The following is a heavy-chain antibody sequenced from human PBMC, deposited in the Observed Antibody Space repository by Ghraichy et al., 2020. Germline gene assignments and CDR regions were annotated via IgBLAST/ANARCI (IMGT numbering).Heavy chain of an antibody. D-gene: IGHD2-2*02. J-gene: IGHJ6*02. V-gene: IGHV4-34*01. CDR1: GGSFSGYY. CDR3: ARGRPRYCSSTSCYSWRYYYYYGMDV. Sequence: GSLRLSCAVYGGSFSGYYWSWIRQPPGKGLEWIGEINHSGSTNYNPSLKSRVTISVDTSKNQFSLKLSSVTAADTAVYYCARGRPRYCSSTSCYSWRYYYYYGMDVWGQGTTVTVSS. CDR2: INHSGST.